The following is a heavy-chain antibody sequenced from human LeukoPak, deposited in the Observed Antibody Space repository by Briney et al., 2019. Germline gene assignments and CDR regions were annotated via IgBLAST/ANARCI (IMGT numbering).Heavy chain of an antibody. D-gene: IGHD3-16*01. CDR3: AREGPAGDGFDP. CDR2: IIPIFGTA. V-gene: IGHV1-69*13. CDR1: GGTFSSYA. J-gene: IGHJ5*02. Sequence: SVKVSCKASGGTFSSYAISWVRQAPGQGLEWMGGIIPIFGTANYAQKFQGRVTITADESTSTAYMELSSLRSEDTAVYYCAREGPAGDGFDPWGQGTLVTVSS.